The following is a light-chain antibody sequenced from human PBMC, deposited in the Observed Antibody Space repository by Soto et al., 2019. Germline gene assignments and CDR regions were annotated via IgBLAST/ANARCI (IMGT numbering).Light chain of an antibody. CDR3: QQYTDWPFIT. V-gene: IGKV3-15*01. J-gene: IGKJ4*01. CDR2: DAS. CDR1: QSLRNK. Sequence: IVMTQTPATLSVSPGDGVTLSCRASQSLRNKLAWYQHKPGQSPRLLIYDASTRATGIPGRFSGSWYGTEFTLTISSLQSEDFAVYFCQQYTDWPFITFGGGTKVEIK.